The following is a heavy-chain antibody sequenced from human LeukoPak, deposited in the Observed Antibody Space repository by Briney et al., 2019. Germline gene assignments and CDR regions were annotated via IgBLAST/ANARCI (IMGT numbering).Heavy chain of an antibody. J-gene: IGHJ3*02. CDR1: GLTFSSYA. CDR2: ISGSGGST. V-gene: IGHV3-23*01. CDR3: AKEKGITIFGVVWAAFDI. D-gene: IGHD3-3*01. Sequence: GGSLRLSCAASGLTFSSYAMSWVRQAPGKGLEWVSTISGSGGSTYYADSVKGRFTVSRDNSKNTLLLQMNSLRAEDTAVYYCAKEKGITIFGVVWAAFDIWGQGTMVTVSS.